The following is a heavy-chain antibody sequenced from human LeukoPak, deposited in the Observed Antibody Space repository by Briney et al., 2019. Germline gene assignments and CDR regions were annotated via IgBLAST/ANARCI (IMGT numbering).Heavy chain of an antibody. J-gene: IGHJ4*02. V-gene: IGHV4-39*01. CDR2: LNYGGTT. CDR1: GDSISSSDYY. CDR3: ARYVVYGSGKYYFDY. D-gene: IGHD3-10*01. Sequence: SETLSLTCTVSGDSISSSDYYWSWIPQPTGKELEWIASLNYGGTTYYTPSLKSRVTISVDTSKNQFSLRLVSVTAADTAVYLCARYVVYGSGKYYFDYWGQGSLVTVSS.